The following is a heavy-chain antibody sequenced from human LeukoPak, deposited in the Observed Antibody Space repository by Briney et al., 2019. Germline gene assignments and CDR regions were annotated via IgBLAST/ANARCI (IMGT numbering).Heavy chain of an antibody. J-gene: IGHJ4*02. V-gene: IGHV3-7*01. D-gene: IGHD2-15*01. CDR3: AKQLGYCSDGSCYFPY. Sequence: GGSLRLSCAASGFTFSSYWMSWVRQAPGKGPEWVAHIKENGNEQYYAESVKGRFTISRDNVKQSLGLQMSSLRVDDTAVYYCAKQLGYCSDGSCYFPYWGQGTLVTVSS. CDR1: GFTFSSYW. CDR2: IKENGNEQ.